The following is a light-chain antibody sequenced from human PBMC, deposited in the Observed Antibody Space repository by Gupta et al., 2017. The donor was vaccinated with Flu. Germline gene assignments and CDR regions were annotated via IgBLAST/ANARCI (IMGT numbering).Light chain of an antibody. CDR3: QHEDYFPAS. CDR2: KAS. CDR1: QSVSNW. Sequence: PSTVSASVGDRVTITCRASQSVSNWLAWYQQKPGKAPNLLIYKASRVKSGVPSMFSASGSGTIFTLTISSRQPDDSATYYCQHEDYFPASFGQGTKLEIK. J-gene: IGKJ2*01. V-gene: IGKV1-5*03.